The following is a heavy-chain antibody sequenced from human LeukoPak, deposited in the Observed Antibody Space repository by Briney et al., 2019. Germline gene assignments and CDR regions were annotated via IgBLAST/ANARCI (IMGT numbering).Heavy chain of an antibody. CDR2: INAGNGNT. CDR1: GYTFTSYV. Sequence: ASVKVSCKASGYTFTSYVMHWVRQAPGQSLEWMGWINAGNGNTKYSQKFQGRVTMTTDTSTSTVYMELRSLRSGDTAVYYCARGGNSGWRTPNDDYWGQGTLVIVSS. D-gene: IGHD6-19*01. J-gene: IGHJ4*02. CDR3: ARGGNSGWRTPNDDY. V-gene: IGHV1-3*01.